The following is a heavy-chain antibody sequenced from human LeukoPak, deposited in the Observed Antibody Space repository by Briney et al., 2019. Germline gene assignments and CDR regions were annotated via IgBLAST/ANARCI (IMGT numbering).Heavy chain of an antibody. CDR1: GYTFTSYG. CDR2: ISAYNGNT. CDR3: ARGNHRDADAFDI. Sequence: ASVKVSCKASGYTFTSYGITWVRQAPGQGLEWKRWISAYNGNTNYAQKLQGRVTMTTDTSTSTAYMELRSLRYDDTAVYYCARGNHRDADAFDIWGQGTMVTVSS. V-gene: IGHV1-18*01. J-gene: IGHJ3*02. D-gene: IGHD1-14*01.